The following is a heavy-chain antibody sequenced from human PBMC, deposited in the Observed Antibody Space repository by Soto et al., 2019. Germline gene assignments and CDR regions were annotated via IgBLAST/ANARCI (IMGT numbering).Heavy chain of an antibody. CDR2: ITSSGSFI. CDR1: GFTFSNST. D-gene: IGHD3-22*01. J-gene: IGHJ4*02. Sequence: PGGSLRLSCAASGFTFSNSTMDWVRQAPGKGLEWVACITSSGSFIYYADSMKGRFTISRDDAKKSLYLQMNSLRAEDTAVYYCARVPAASDRTAFYYVSKFFYFDYWGRGTQVTGSS. CDR3: ARVPAASDRTAFYYVSKFFYFDY. V-gene: IGHV3-21*01.